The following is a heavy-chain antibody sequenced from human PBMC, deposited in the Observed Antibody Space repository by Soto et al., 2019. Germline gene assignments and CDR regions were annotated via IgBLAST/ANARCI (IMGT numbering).Heavy chain of an antibody. CDR2: IYYSGST. D-gene: IGHD3-3*01. J-gene: IGHJ4*02. CDR3: ARAYDFWSGLWTYYFDY. CDR1: GGSISSYY. Sequence: SETLSLTCTVSGGSISSYYWSWIRQPPGKGLEWIGYIYYSGSTNYNPSLKSRVTISVDTSKNQFSLKLSSVNAADTAVYYCARAYDFWSGLWTYYFDYWGQGTLITVS. V-gene: IGHV4-59*01.